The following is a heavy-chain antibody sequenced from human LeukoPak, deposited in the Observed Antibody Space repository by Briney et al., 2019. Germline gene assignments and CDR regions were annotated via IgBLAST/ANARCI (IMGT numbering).Heavy chain of an antibody. J-gene: IGHJ4*02. Sequence: GGSLRLSCAASGFTFSNYWMHWVRQAPGKGLVWASRIYTDGSSTNYADSVEGRFTISRDNAKNTLYLQMNSLRGEDTAVYYCARGASNRFDYWGQGTLVTVSS. V-gene: IGHV3-74*01. CDR3: ARGASNRFDY. D-gene: IGHD1-14*01. CDR1: GFTFSNYW. CDR2: IYTDGSST.